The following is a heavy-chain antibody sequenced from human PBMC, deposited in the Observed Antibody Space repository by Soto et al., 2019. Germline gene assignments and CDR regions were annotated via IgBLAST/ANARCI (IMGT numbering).Heavy chain of an antibody. CDR1: GGSISSGDYY. Sequence: PSETLSLTCTVSGGSISSGDYYWSWIRQPPGKGLEWIGYIYCSGSTYYNPSLKSRVTISVDTSKNQFSLRLSSVTAADTAVYYCARVGDTAAAGTLDYWGQGTLVTVSS. D-gene: IGHD6-13*01. CDR2: IYCSGST. V-gene: IGHV4-30-4*01. J-gene: IGHJ4*02. CDR3: ARVGDTAAAGTLDY.